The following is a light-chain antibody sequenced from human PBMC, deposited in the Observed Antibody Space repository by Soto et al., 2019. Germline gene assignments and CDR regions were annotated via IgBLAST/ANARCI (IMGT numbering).Light chain of an antibody. V-gene: IGKV3-20*01. J-gene: IGKJ1*01. CDR2: GAS. Sequence: IVLTQSPGTLSLSPGERATLSCRVSQSVTTQLAWYQQKPGQAPRLIIHGASSRATGVPDRITGRGSGTDFTLSISRLEPEGFAVYYCQQYGGSTRTFGQGTKVEIK. CDR3: QQYGGSTRT. CDR1: QSVTTQ.